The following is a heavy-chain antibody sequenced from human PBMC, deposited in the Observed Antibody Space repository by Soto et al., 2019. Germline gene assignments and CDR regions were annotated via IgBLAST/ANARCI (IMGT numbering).Heavy chain of an antibody. Sequence: SQTLSLTCAISGDSVSSNSAAWNWIRQSPSRGLEWLGRTYFRSKWYNDFAVSVRSRITISPDTSKNQFSLQLNSVTPEDTAVYYCARGIALAGQTYIDYWGQGTLVTVSS. CDR3: ARGIALAGQTYIDY. V-gene: IGHV6-1*01. J-gene: IGHJ4*02. CDR1: GDSVSSNSAA. CDR2: TYFRSKWYN. D-gene: IGHD6-19*01.